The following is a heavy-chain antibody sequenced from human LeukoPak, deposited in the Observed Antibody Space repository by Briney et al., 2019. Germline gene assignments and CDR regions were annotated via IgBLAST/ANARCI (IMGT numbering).Heavy chain of an antibody. Sequence: GGSLRLSCAASGFTFSSYGMHWVRQAPGKGLEWVAVIWYDGSNKYYVDSVKGRFTISRDNSKNTLYLQMNSLRAEDTAVYYCARGAYKSAAGFDPWGQGTLVTVSS. V-gene: IGHV3-33*01. CDR2: IWYDGSNK. CDR3: ARGAYKSAAGFDP. J-gene: IGHJ5*02. CDR1: GFTFSSYG. D-gene: IGHD6-13*01.